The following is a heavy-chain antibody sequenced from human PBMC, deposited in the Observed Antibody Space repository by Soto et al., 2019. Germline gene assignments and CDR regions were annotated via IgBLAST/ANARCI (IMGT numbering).Heavy chain of an antibody. CDR1: GFTFSSYA. V-gene: IGHV3-30*14. J-gene: IGHJ6*02. CDR3: ARGGYGEDYGMDV. CDR2: ISYDGSNK. D-gene: IGHD4-17*01. Sequence: QVQLVESGGGVVQPGRSLRLSCAASGFTFSSYAMHWVRQAPGKGLEWVAVISYDGSNKYYADSVKGRFTISRDNSKNTRYLQRHSRGAEDTAVYYCARGGYGEDYGMDVWGQGTAVIVSS.